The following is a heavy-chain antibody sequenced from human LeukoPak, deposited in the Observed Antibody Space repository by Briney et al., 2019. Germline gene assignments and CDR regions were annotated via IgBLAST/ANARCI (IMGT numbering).Heavy chain of an antibody. D-gene: IGHD6-13*01. J-gene: IGHJ4*02. CDR1: GGSISSGGYY. V-gene: IGHV4-30-2*01. Sequence: SETLSLTCTVSGGSISSGGYYWSWIRQPPGKGLEWNGYIYHGVSTYYNPSLKSRVSISVDRSKNQFSLKLSSVTAADTAVYYCARTLGYYFDYWGQGTLVTVSS. CDR3: ARTLGYYFDY. CDR2: IYHGVST.